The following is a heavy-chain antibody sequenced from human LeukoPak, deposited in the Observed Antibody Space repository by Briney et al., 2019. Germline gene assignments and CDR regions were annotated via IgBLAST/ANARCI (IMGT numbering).Heavy chain of an antibody. CDR2: INSDGSTT. J-gene: IGHJ4*02. V-gene: IGHV3-74*01. Sequence: GGSLRLSCAASGFTFSNYWMHWVRQAPGKGLVWVSRINSDGSTTSYADSVKGRFTISRDNAKNSLYLQMNSLRDEDTALYYCARVPYSTGAFDYWGQGTLVTVSS. D-gene: IGHD5-18*01. CDR3: ARVPYSTGAFDY. CDR1: GFTFSNYW.